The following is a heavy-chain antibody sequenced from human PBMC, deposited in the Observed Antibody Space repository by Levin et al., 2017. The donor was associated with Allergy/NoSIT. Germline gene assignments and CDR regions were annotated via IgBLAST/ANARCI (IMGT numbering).Heavy chain of an antibody. CDR2: INPSGGST. J-gene: IGHJ3*02. Sequence: ASVKVSCKASGYTFTSYYMHWVRQAPGQGLEWMGIINPSGGSTSYAQKFQGRVTMTRDTSTSTVYMELSSLRSEDTAVYYCATGNTYYYDSSGYDAFDIWGQGTMVTVSS. D-gene: IGHD3-22*01. CDR3: ATGNTYYYDSSGYDAFDI. V-gene: IGHV1-46*01. CDR1: GYTFTSYY.